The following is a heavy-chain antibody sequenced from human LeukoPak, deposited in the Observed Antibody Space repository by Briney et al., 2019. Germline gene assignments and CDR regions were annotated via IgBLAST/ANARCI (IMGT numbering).Heavy chain of an antibody. D-gene: IGHD4-11*01. V-gene: IGHV3-48*01. CDR3: AGAQTN. CDR2: ISSSGATM. J-gene: IGHJ4*02. Sequence: GGSLRLSCAASGFTFSSYSMNWVRQAPGKGLEWVSYISSSGATMYYADSVRGRFTISRDTAKNSLYLQMNSLRAEDTAVYYCAGAQTNWGQGTLVTVSS. CDR1: GFTFSSYS.